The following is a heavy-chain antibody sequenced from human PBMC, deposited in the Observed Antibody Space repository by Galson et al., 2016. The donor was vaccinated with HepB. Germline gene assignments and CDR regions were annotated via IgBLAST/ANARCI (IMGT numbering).Heavy chain of an antibody. CDR2: IFYTGKT. V-gene: IGHV4-61*08. J-gene: IGHJ4*01. Sequence: ETLSLTCIVSGDSVSSGVYYWNWFRQPPGKGLEWIGNIFYTGKTNYNPPLKSRITMSVDTSKNQFSLKVNSVTTADTARYYCARGNNGSHYKSFDYWGQGTLVSVSS. CDR1: GDSVSSGVYY. CDR3: ARGNNGSHYKSFDY. D-gene: IGHD1-26*01.